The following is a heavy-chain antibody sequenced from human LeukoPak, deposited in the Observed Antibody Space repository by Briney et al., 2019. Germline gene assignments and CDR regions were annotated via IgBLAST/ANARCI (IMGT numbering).Heavy chain of an antibody. Sequence: PSETLSLTCTVSGGSMSRYHWTWIRQSPGKGLEWIAYIYDSGVTNYNPSLKSRVTISVDKSKNQFSLKLSSVTAADTAVYYCASRYRTLDYWGQGTLVTVSS. D-gene: IGHD4-11*01. J-gene: IGHJ4*02. CDR2: IYDSGVT. CDR1: GGSMSRYH. CDR3: ASRYRTLDY. V-gene: IGHV4-59*12.